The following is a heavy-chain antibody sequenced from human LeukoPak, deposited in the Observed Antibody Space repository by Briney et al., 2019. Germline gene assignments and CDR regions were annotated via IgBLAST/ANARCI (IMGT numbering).Heavy chain of an antibody. D-gene: IGHD3-9*01. CDR2: VNSNGGNT. J-gene: IGHJ4*02. CDR3: ARVILTGYYYDS. Sequence: GGTLRLSCAASGFTFSTYALHWVRQAPGKGLKFVSGVNSNGGNTYYANSVKGRFTISRDNSKNTLYLQMGSLRPEDMAVYHCARVILTGYYYDSWGQGTLVTVSS. CDR1: GFTFSTYA. V-gene: IGHV3-64*01.